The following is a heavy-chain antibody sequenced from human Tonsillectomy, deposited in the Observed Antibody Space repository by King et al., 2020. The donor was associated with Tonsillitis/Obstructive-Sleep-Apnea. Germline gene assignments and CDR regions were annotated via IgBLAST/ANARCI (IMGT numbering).Heavy chain of an antibody. CDR1: GFTVSSNY. V-gene: IGHV3-53*01. J-gene: IGHJ2*01. CDR2: IYSGGST. Sequence: VQLVESGGGLIQPGGSLRLSCAASGFTVSSNYMSWVRQAPGKGLEWVSVIYSGGSTYYADSVKGRFTISRDNSKNTLYLQMNSLRAEDTAVYYCARDSTEYGSGYFDLWGRGTLVTVSS. D-gene: IGHD2-2*01. CDR3: ARDSTEYGSGYFDL.